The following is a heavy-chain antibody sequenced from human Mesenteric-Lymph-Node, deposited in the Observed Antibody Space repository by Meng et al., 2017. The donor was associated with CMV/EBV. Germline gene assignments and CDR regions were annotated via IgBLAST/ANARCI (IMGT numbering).Heavy chain of an antibody. J-gene: IGHJ6*02. CDR3: ARGDCSSTSCPWADYYGMDV. CDR2: INWNGGST. D-gene: IGHD2-2*01. V-gene: IGHV3-20*04. Sequence: GESLKISCAASGFTFDDYGMSWVRQAPGKGLEWVSGINWNGGSTGYADSVKGRFTISRDNAKNSLYLQMNSLRAEDTALYYCARGDCSSTSCPWADYYGMDVWGQGTTVTVSS. CDR1: GFTFDDYG.